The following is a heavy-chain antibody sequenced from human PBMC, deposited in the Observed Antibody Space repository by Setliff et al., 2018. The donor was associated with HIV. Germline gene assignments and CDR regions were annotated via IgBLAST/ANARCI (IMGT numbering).Heavy chain of an antibody. CDR3: ARDQPQDYDSLTGYYTGRYFDY. CDR1: GGSISSNSYY. D-gene: IGHD3-9*01. V-gene: IGHV4-39*07. Sequence: LSLTCTVSGGSISSNSYYWGWIRQPPGKGLEWIGSIYHSGRTYYNPSLKGRVTISVDTSKNQFSLKLTSVTAADTAVYYCARDQPQDYDSLTGYYTGRYFDYWGRGTLVTAPQ. J-gene: IGHJ4*02. CDR2: IYHSGRT.